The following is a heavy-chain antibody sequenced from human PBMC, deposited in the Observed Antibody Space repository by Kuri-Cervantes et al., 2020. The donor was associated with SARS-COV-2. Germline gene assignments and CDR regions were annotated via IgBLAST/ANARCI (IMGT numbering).Heavy chain of an antibody. CDR1: GYTFTSYG. V-gene: IGHV1-18*01. D-gene: IGHD2-2*01. CDR2: ISAYNGNT. CDR3: ARWVGIVVVPAALDY. Sequence: ASVKVSCKASGYTFTSYGISWVRQAPGQGLEWMGWISAYNGNTNYAQKLQGRVTMTTDTSTSTAYMELRSLRSDDTAVYYCARWVGIVVVPAALDYWGQGTLVTVSS. J-gene: IGHJ4*02.